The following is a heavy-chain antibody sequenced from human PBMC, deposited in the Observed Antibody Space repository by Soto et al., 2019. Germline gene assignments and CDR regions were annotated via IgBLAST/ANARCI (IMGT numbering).Heavy chain of an antibody. Sequence: QVQLVESGGGVVQPGRPLRLSCAASGFSVSRHGMHWVRQAPGKGLEWVAGMDYDETNHYYADSVRGRFTISRDISKNTVYLQMNNLRVEDTAVYSCARDLAHWALSFGDWGQGTLVSVSS. CDR2: MDYDETNH. D-gene: IGHD3-16*01. V-gene: IGHV3-33*01. CDR1: GFSVSRHG. J-gene: IGHJ4*02. CDR3: ARDLAHWALSFGD.